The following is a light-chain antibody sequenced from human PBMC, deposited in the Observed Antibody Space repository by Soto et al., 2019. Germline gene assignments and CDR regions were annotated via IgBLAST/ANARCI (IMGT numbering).Light chain of an antibody. CDR3: QQYINWPPLT. J-gene: IGKJ4*01. Sequence: EIVLTQSPATLSVSPGERATLSCRASQSVRSNLAWYQQKPGQAPRLLIFDASTRATNIPARFTGSGSGTEFTLTISSRQSEDVAVYYCQQYINWPPLTFGGGTKVEIK. V-gene: IGKV3-15*01. CDR2: DAS. CDR1: QSVRSN.